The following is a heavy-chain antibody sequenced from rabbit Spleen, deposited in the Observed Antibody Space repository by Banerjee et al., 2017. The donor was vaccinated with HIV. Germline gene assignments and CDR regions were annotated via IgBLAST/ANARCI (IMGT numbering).Heavy chain of an antibody. J-gene: IGHJ4*01. Sequence: QSLEESGGDLVKPGASLTLTCTASGFSSSSVYWIYWVRQAPGKGLEWIGCVSAATSVTWYANWAKGRFIISKTSSTTVTLQMTSLTAADTATYFCARDEADYNGYGFRYFRLWGPGTLVTVS. CDR3: ARDEADYNGYGFRYFRL. V-gene: IGHV1S40*01. CDR1: GFSSSSVYW. D-gene: IGHD6-1*01. CDR2: VSAATSVT.